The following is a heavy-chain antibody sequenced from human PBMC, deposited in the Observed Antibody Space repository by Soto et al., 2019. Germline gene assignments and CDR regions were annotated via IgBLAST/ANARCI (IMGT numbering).Heavy chain of an antibody. V-gene: IGHV5-51*01. J-gene: IGHJ3*02. CDR1: GYSFTTYW. CDR2: IYPGDSDT. D-gene: IGHD3-16*01. Sequence: GESLKISCKASGYSFTTYWIGWVRQMPGKGLEWMGIIYPGDSDTKYSPSLQGQVSISADKSISTAYLQWSSLKASDTAMYYCARPALDGGDAFDIWGQGTMVTVSS. CDR3: ARPALDGGDAFDI.